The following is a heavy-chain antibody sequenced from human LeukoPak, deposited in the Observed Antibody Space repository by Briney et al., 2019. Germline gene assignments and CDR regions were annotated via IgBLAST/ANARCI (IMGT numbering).Heavy chain of an antibody. CDR2: IYHSGST. CDR3: PGREWLIVFDL. V-gene: IGHV4-30-2*01. CDR1: GGSISSGGYS. D-gene: IGHD3-3*01. Sequence: SQTLSLTCAVSGGSISSGGYSWSWIRQPPGKGLEWIGYIYHSGSTYYNPSLKSRVTISVDRSKNQFSLKLSSVTAADTAVYYWPGREWLIVFDLGAKGTMVPF. J-gene: IGHJ3*01.